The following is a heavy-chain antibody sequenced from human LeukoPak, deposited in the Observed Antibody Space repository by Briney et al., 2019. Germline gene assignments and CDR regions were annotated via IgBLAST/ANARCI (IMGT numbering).Heavy chain of an antibody. Sequence: GGSLRLSCAASGFTLSTYWMHWVRQAPGKGLEWVAVISYDGSNKYYADSVKGRFTISRDNSKNTLSLQMNSLRAEDTAVYYCAKDGKGKWSEEATYYYGMDVWGQGTTVTVSS. CDR3: AKDGKGKWSEEATYYYGMDV. CDR2: ISYDGSNK. J-gene: IGHJ6*02. V-gene: IGHV3-30*18. CDR1: GFTLSTYW. D-gene: IGHD1-26*01.